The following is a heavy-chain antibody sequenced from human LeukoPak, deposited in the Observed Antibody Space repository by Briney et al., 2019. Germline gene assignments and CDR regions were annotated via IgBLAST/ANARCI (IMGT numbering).Heavy chain of an antibody. D-gene: IGHD6-19*01. CDR3: AKVLSSGWFIDYFDY. CDR2: ISGSGGST. Sequence: PGGSLRLSCAPSGFTFSSYAMSWVRQAPGKGLEWVSAISGSGGSTYYADSVKGRFTISRDNSKNTLYLQMNSLRAEDTAVYYCAKVLSSGWFIDYFDYWGQGTLVTVSS. V-gene: IGHV3-23*01. CDR1: GFTFSSYA. J-gene: IGHJ4*02.